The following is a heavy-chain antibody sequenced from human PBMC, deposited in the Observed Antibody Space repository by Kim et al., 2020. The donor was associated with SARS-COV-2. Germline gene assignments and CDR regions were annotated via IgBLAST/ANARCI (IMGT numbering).Heavy chain of an antibody. CDR2: ISYDGSNK. D-gene: IGHD2-15*01. CDR3: ARDFKIAKGYCSGGSCYSEGGMDV. J-gene: IGHJ6*02. Sequence: GGSLRLSCAASGFTFSSYAMHWVRQAPGKGLEWVAVISYDGSNKYYADSVKGRFTISRDNSKNTLYLQMNSLRAENTAVYYCARDFKIAKGYCSGGSCYSEGGMDVWGQGTTVTVSS. V-gene: IGHV3-30-3*01. CDR1: GFTFSSYA.